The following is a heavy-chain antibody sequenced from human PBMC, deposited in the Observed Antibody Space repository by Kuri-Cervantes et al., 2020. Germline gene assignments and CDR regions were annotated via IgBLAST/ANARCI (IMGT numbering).Heavy chain of an antibody. CDR3: TTGSYCGGDCYGVDY. J-gene: IGHJ4*02. CDR2: IKTKTDGETT. Sequence: GGSLRLSCAASGFTFSSYWMSWVRQAPGKGLEWVGRIKTKTDGETTDYAAPVKGRFTISRDDSKNTLYLQMNSLKTEDTAMYYCTTGSYCGGDCYGVDYWSQGTLVTVSS. V-gene: IGHV3-15*01. CDR1: GFTFSSYW. D-gene: IGHD2-21*02.